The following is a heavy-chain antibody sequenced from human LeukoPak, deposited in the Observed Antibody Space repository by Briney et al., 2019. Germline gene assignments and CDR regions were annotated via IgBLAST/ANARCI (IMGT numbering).Heavy chain of an antibody. J-gene: IGHJ4*02. V-gene: IGHV3-48*01. Sequence: PGGSLRLSCAASGFTFSTYSMNWVRQAPGKGLEWVSYISSASNTIYYADSVKGRFTISRDNAKNSLYLQMNSLRAEDTAVYYCAKESGYSYGYFDYWGQGTLVTVSS. CDR3: AKESGYSYGYFDY. CDR2: ISSASNTI. D-gene: IGHD5-18*01. CDR1: GFTFSTYS.